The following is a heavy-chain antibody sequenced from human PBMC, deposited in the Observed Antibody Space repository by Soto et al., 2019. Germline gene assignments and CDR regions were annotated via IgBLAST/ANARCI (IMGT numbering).Heavy chain of an antibody. V-gene: IGHV3-30*18. D-gene: IGHD3-16*01. CDR2: ITYDGSKK. Sequence: QVQLVESGGGVVQPGRSLRLSCAASGFTFTTFGIHWVRQAPGKGLECVAVITYDGSKKYSDAVKGRFTISRDTSEHVCSLQMNSLTTDDTAVYYCAKGPENWDDSNWYDPWGQGTLVTVSS. J-gene: IGHJ5*02. CDR1: GFTFTTFG. CDR3: AKGPENWDDSNWYDP.